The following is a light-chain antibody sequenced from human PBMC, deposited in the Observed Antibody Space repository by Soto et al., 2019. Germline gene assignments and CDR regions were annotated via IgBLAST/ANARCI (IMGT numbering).Light chain of an antibody. V-gene: IGKV3-20*01. Sequence: EIVLTQSPGTLSLSPGERATLSCRASQSVSSNFLAWYQQKPGQAPRLLIYAASRRASGIPGRFSGSGSETDFTLTISRLEPEDFAVYYCQQYRSTPRTFGQGTKGDIK. CDR2: AAS. CDR1: QSVSSNF. CDR3: QQYRSTPRT. J-gene: IGKJ1*01.